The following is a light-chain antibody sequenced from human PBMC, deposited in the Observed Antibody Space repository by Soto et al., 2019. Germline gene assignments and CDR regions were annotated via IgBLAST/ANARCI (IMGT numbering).Light chain of an antibody. CDR3: QQFYSTTLT. J-gene: IGKJ5*01. CDR1: QSIASN. Sequence: DIKTNQPPSFLFAFVEDSVTITCRASQSIASNLNWYQYIPGKAPKLLIYVASSLQSGVPSRFSASGSGTDFTLTISSLQAEDVATYYCQQFYSTTLTFGQGTRLEIK. CDR2: VAS. V-gene: IGKV1-39*01.